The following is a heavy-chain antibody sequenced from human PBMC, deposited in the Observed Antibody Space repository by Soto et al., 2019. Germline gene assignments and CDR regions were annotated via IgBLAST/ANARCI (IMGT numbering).Heavy chain of an antibody. D-gene: IGHD2-15*01. Sequence: PGGSLRLSCAASGFTFSSYAMHWVRRAPGKGLEWVAVISYDGSNKYYADSVKGRFTISRDNSKNTLYLQMNSLRAEDTAVYYCATDIVVVVAATGNHGMDVWGQGTTVTVSS. CDR1: GFTFSSYA. CDR2: ISYDGSNK. V-gene: IGHV3-30-3*01. CDR3: ATDIVVVVAATGNHGMDV. J-gene: IGHJ6*02.